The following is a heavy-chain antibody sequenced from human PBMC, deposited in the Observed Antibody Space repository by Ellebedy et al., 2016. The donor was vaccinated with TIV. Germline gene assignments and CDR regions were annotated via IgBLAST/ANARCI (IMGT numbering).Heavy chain of an antibody. V-gene: IGHV3-72*01. CDR2: ITNKGRGGTT. CDR1: GFTFSDHY. J-gene: IGHJ4*02. CDR3: ASLVVGGTPSDY. Sequence: GESLKISCAASGFTFSDHYMDWVRQAPGKGLEWVGLITNKGRGGTTEYAASVKGRITLSRDDSNNLLYLQLNSLKSEDTAVYYCASLVVGGTPSDYWGQGTLVTVSS. D-gene: IGHD1-26*01.